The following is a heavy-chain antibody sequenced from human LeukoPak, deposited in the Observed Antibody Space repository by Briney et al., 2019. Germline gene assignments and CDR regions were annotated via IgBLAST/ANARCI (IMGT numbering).Heavy chain of an antibody. CDR2: IYYSGST. D-gene: IGHD3-10*01. CDR1: GGSISSNNYF. V-gene: IGHV4-39*07. J-gene: IGHJ3*02. Sequence: SETLSLTCTVSGGSISSNNYFWGWIRQPPGKGLEWIGSIYYSGSTYYNPSLKSRVLMSVDTSKNQFSLKLSSVTAADTAVYYCARSYGSGSYLLGVPFDIWGQGTMVTVSS. CDR3: ARSYGSGSYLLGVPFDI.